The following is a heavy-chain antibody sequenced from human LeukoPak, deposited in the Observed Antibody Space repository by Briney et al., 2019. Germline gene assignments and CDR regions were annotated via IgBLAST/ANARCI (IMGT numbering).Heavy chain of an antibody. CDR2: ISGSGGST. D-gene: IGHD3-3*01. J-gene: IGHJ4*02. V-gene: IGHV3-23*01. Sequence: PGGSLRLSCAASGFTYSSYAMSWVRQAPGKGLEWVSAISGSGGSTYYADSVKGRFTISRDNSKNTLYLQMNSLRAEDTAVYYCAKDHYDFWSGYPNWGQGTLVTVSS. CDR1: GFTYSSYA. CDR3: AKDHYDFWSGYPN.